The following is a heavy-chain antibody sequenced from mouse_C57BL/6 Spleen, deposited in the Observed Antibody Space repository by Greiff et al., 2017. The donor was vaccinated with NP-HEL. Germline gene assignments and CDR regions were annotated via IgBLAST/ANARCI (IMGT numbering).Heavy chain of an antibody. D-gene: IGHD2-4*01. Sequence: VQLQQSGAELVKPGASVKISCKASGYAFSSYWMNWVKQRPGKGLEWIGQIYPGDGDTNYNGKFKGKATLTADKSSSTAYMQLSSLTSEDSAVYFCAGLREYYAMDYWGQGTSVTVSS. CDR3: AGLREYYAMDY. CDR1: GYAFSSYW. J-gene: IGHJ4*01. V-gene: IGHV1-80*01. CDR2: IYPGDGDT.